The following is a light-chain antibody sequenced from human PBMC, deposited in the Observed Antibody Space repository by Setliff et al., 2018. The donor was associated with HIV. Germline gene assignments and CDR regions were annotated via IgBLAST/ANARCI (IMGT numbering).Light chain of an antibody. CDR3: AAWDHSLNGLV. CDR1: SSNIGAGYD. Sequence: QSVLPQPPSVSGAPGQRVTISCTGSSSNIGAGYDVHWYQQLPGTAPKLLIYDDNQRPSGVPDRFSGSKSGTSASLAISGLQSEDEADYYCAAWDHSLNGLVFGGGTK. J-gene: IGLJ2*01. V-gene: IGLV1-40*01. CDR2: DDN.